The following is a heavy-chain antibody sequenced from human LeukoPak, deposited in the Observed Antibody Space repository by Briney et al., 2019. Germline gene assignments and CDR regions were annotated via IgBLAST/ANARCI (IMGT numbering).Heavy chain of an antibody. D-gene: IGHD6-13*01. CDR2: IGTAGDT. V-gene: IGHV3-13*01. Sequence: PGGSLRLSCAASGFTFSSYAMSWVRQGAGRGLEWVSGIGTAGDTYYQGSVKGRFTISRENAKNTLYLQMNNLRAGDTALYYCARGGRGSSWYGKWGQGTLVAVSS. CDR3: ARGGRGSSWYGK. CDR1: GFTFSSYA. J-gene: IGHJ4*02.